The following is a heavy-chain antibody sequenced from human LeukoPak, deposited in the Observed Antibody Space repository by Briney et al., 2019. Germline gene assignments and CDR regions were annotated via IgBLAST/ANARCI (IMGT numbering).Heavy chain of an antibody. Sequence: ASVKVSCKASGYTFTSYYMHWVRQAPGPGLEWMGWMNPHNGDTNYEQMFQGRVTMTRDTSISTAYMELSSLRSDDTAVYYCARGVYSGWYTHNWLDSWGQGTLVIVSS. D-gene: IGHD6-19*01. CDR3: ARGVYSGWYTHNWLDS. V-gene: IGHV1-2*02. J-gene: IGHJ5*01. CDR2: MNPHNGDT. CDR1: GYTFTSYY.